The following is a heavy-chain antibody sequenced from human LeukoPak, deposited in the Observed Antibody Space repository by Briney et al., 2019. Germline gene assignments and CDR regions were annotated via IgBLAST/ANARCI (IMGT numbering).Heavy chain of an antibody. CDR2: SIPILGTA. CDR1: GGTFSSYA. J-gene: IGHJ6*03. CDR3: ATYLYTDYSYYYYMDV. V-gene: IGHV1-69*05. Sequence: ASVKVSCKASGGTFSSYAISWVRQAPGQGLEWMGGSIPILGTANYAQKFQGRGTITTDESTSTAYMELSSLRSEDTAVYYCATYLYTDYSYYYYMDVWGKGTTVTVSS. D-gene: IGHD2-2*02.